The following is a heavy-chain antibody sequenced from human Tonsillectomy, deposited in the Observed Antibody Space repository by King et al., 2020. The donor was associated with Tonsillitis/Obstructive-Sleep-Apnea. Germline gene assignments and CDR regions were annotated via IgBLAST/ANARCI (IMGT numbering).Heavy chain of an antibody. CDR3: ARDERGCGGDCSRGPFDY. CDR1: GYTFTSYY. V-gene: IGHV1-46*01. D-gene: IGHD2-21*01. J-gene: IGHJ4*02. Sequence: VQLVESGAEMKKPGASVKVSCKASGYTFTSYYMHWVRQAPGQGLEWMGIINPSGGSTSYAQKFQGRVTMNRDTSTSTVYMELSSLRSEDTAVYYCARDERGCGGDCSRGPFDYCGQGTLVTVSS. CDR2: INPSGGST.